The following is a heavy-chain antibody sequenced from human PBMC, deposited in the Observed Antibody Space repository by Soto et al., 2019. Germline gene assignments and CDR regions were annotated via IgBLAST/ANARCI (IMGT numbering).Heavy chain of an antibody. CDR3: ARGAFSGYGQYYYYYGMDA. D-gene: IGHD5-12*01. Sequence: GGSLRLSCAASGFTFSSYDMHWVRQATGKGLEWVSAIGTAGDTYYPGSVKGRFTISRENAKNSLYLQMNSLRAGDTAVYYCARGAFSGYGQYYYYYGMDAWGQGTTVPVSS. V-gene: IGHV3-13*01. CDR1: GFTFSSYD. CDR2: IGTAGDT. J-gene: IGHJ6*02.